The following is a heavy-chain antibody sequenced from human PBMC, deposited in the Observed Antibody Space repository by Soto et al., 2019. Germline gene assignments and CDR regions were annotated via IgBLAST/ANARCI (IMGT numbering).Heavy chain of an antibody. CDR1: GFPFSSDG. CDR2: ISYDGSKK. CDR3: VGGQYYFDY. Sequence: QVQLVESGGGVVQPGRSLRLSCAASGFPFSSDGMHWVREAPGKGLAWVAVISYDGSKKYYADTVKGRFTISRDNSASTLYLQLNSLSPEDTALYYCVGGQYYFDYRGQGTLVTVSP. V-gene: IGHV3-30*03. J-gene: IGHJ4*02. D-gene: IGHD3-10*01.